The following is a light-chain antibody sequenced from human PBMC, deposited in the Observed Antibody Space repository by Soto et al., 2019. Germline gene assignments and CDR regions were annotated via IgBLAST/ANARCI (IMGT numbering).Light chain of an antibody. CDR1: QDITNH. CDR2: DAS. V-gene: IGKV1-33*01. CDR3: HQYDNLPPSYT. J-gene: IGKJ2*01. Sequence: DIPMTQSPSSLSASVGDRVTITCQASQDITNHLNWYQQKSGKAPKLLIYDASNLETGVPSRFSGSGSGTDFTLTISSLQPDDIATYYCHQYDNLPPSYTFGQGTKLEIK.